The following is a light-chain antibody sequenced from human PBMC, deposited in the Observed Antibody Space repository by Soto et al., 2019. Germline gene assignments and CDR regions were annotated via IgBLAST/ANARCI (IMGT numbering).Light chain of an antibody. CDR3: SSYTSSSTYVV. CDR2: DVS. J-gene: IGLJ2*01. CDR1: SSDVGGYNY. V-gene: IGLV2-14*01. Sequence: QSVLTQPASVSXSPGQSITIXCTGTSSDVGGYNYVSWYQQHPGKAPKLMIYDVSNRPSGVSNRFSGSKSGNTASLTISGLQAEDEADYYCSSYTSSSTYVVFGGGTKLTVL.